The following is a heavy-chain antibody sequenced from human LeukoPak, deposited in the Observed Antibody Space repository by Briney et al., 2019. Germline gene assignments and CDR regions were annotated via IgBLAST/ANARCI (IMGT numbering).Heavy chain of an antibody. V-gene: IGHV3-23*01. D-gene: IGHD6-19*01. CDR3: VRRGDASSGWGDHDY. J-gene: IGHJ4*02. CDR2: MGVSGDKP. CDR1: GFTFRRNA. Sequence: GGSLRLSCAVSGFTFRRNAISWGCQAPGKGLEWVSMMGVSGDKPFYADSVKGRFTISRDNSKNMLHLQMSSLTGEDTALYYCVRRGDASSGWGDHDYWGQGALVTVSS.